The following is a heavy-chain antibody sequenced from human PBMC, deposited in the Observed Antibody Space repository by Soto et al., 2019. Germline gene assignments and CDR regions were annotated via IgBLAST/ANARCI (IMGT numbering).Heavy chain of an antibody. J-gene: IGHJ6*02. D-gene: IGHD1-1*01. Sequence: QITLKEPGPTLVKPTQTLTLTCTFSGFSLSTSGVGVGWIRQPPGKALEWLALIYWDDDKRYSPSLKSRLTITKDTSKNQVVLTMTNMDPVDTATYYCAHGNGVRRKRYYYYGMDVWGQGTTVTVSS. CDR3: AHGNGVRRKRYYYYGMDV. CDR2: IYWDDDK. CDR1: GFSLSTSGVG. V-gene: IGHV2-5*02.